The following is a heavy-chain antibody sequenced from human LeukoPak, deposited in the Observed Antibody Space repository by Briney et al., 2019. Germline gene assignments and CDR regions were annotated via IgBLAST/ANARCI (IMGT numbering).Heavy chain of an antibody. D-gene: IGHD3-10*01. Sequence: GESLKISFKGSGYRFTSYWIGWGRRRPGKGVEWMGIIYPGDSDTRYSPSFQGQVTISADKSISTAYLQWSSLKASDTAMYYCARLCYYGSGILDYWGQGTLVTVSS. V-gene: IGHV5-51*01. CDR3: ARLCYYGSGILDY. CDR2: IYPGDSDT. J-gene: IGHJ4*02. CDR1: GYRFTSYW.